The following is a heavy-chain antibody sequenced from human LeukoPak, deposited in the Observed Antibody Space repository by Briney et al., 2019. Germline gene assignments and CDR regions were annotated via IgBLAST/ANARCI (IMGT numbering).Heavy chain of an antibody. V-gene: IGHV3-23*01. Sequence: GGSLRLSCAASGFTFSSYGMSWVRQAPGKGLEWVSAISGSGGSTYYADSVKGRFTISRDNSKNTLYLQMNSLRAEDTAVYYCAKDLDGDYGHYYYGMDVWGQGTTVTVSS. CDR2: ISGSGGST. J-gene: IGHJ6*02. CDR3: AKDLDGDYGHYYYGMDV. CDR1: GFTFSSYG. D-gene: IGHD4-17*01.